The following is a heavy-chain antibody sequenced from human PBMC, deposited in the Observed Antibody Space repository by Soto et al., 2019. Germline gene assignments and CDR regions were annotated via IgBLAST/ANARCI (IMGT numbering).Heavy chain of an antibody. CDR3: ARGSGFRGQRVEF. J-gene: IGHJ4*02. Sequence: QLQLQESGPGLVKPSETLSLTCTVSGGSISTYYWNWIRQPPGKGLEWIGYIYSSGNTNHNPSLNSRVSISVDTSKNQFSLRLNSVTAADTAVYYCARGSGFRGQRVEFWGQGTLVTVSS. CDR1: GGSISTYY. D-gene: IGHD2-15*01. V-gene: IGHV4-59*01. CDR2: IYSSGNT.